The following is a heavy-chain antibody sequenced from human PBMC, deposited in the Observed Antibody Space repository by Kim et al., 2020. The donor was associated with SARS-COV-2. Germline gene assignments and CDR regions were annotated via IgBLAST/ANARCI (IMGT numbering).Heavy chain of an antibody. CDR2: ISYDGSNK. CDR1: GFTFSSYA. D-gene: IGHD3-10*01. CDR3: ARGYGPARWGFDY. V-gene: IGHV3-30*04. Sequence: GGSLRLSCAASGFTFSSYAMHWVRQAPGKGLEWVAVISYDGSNKYYADSVKGRFTISRDNSKNTLYLQMNSLRAEDTAVYYCARGYGPARWGFDYWGQGT. J-gene: IGHJ4*02.